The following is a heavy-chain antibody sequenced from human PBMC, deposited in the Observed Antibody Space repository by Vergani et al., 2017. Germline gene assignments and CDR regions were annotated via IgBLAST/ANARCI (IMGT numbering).Heavy chain of an antibody. CDR3: ARCGGGSGGSCYWFDP. CDR2: FDPEDGET. J-gene: IGHJ5*02. D-gene: IGHD2-15*01. V-gene: IGHV1-24*01. Sequence: QVQLVQSGAEVKKPGASVKVSCKVSGYTLTELSMHWVRQAPGKGLEWMGGFDPEDGETSYAQKFQGRVTMTEDTSTDRAYMELSSLRSEDTAVYYCARCGGGSGGSCYWFDPWGQGTLVTVSS. CDR1: GYTLTELS.